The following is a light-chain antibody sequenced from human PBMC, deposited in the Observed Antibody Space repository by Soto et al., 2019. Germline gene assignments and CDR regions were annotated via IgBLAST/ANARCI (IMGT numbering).Light chain of an antibody. CDR1: SSDVGGYNY. CDR3: SSYTSSSTYV. V-gene: IGLV2-14*01. CDR2: EVS. Sequence: QSVLTQPDSVSGSPGQSITISCTGTSSDVGGYNYVSWYQQHPGKAPKLMIYEVSNRPSGVSNRFSCSKSGNTASLTISGLQAEDEADYYCSSYTSSSTYVFGTGTKRTVL. J-gene: IGLJ1*01.